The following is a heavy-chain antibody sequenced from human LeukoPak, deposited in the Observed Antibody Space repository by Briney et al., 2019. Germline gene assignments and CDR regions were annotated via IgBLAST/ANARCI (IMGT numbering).Heavy chain of an antibody. J-gene: IGHJ6*03. D-gene: IGHD2-15*01. CDR3: ARALGYCSGGSCYLILGYYYYYMDV. V-gene: IGHV1-8*01. CDR2: MNPNSGNT. Sequence: ASVKVSCKASGYTFTSYDINWVRQATGQGLEWMGWMNPNSGNTGYAQKFQGRVTMTRNTSISTAYMELSSLRSEDTAVYYCARALGYCSGGSCYLILGYYYYYMDVWGKGTTVTVSS. CDR1: GYTFTSYD.